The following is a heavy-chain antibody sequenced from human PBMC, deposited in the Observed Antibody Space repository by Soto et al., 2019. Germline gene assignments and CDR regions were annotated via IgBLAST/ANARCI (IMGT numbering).Heavy chain of an antibody. D-gene: IGHD6-13*01. Sequence: ASVKVSCKASGYTFTSYAMHWVRQAPGQRLEWMGWINAGNGNTKYSQKFQGRVTITRDTSASTAYMELSSLRSEDTAVYYCARLQQQLVRGSYYPFDYWGQGTLVTVSS. CDR3: ARLQQQLVRGSYYPFDY. V-gene: IGHV1-3*01. CDR1: GYTFTSYA. CDR2: INAGNGNT. J-gene: IGHJ4*02.